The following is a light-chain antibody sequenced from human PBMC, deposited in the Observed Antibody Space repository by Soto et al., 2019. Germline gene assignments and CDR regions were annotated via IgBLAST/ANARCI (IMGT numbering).Light chain of an antibody. V-gene: IGKV3-15*01. CDR3: QQYNNWPPDRT. Sequence: EIVMTQSPATLSVSPGERATLSCRASQSVGSNLSWYQQKPGQAPRLLIYGASTRATGIPARFSGSGSGTAFTLTISSRQSEDVAIYFCQQYNNWPPDRTFGQGTKVEIK. CDR1: QSVGSN. J-gene: IGKJ1*01. CDR2: GAS.